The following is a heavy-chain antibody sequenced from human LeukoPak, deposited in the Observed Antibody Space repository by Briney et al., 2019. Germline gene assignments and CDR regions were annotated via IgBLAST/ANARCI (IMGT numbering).Heavy chain of an antibody. CDR1: GFTFDDYA. D-gene: IGHD4-11*01. CDR2: ISWNSGSI. V-gene: IGHV3-9*01. CDR3: AKGITGYSNGFDY. J-gene: IGHJ4*02. Sequence: GGSLRLSCAASGFTFDDYAMHWVRQAPGKGLEWVSGISWNSGSIGYADSVKGRFTISRDNAKNSLYLQMNSLRAEDTALYYCAKGITGYSNGFDYWGQGTLVTVSS.